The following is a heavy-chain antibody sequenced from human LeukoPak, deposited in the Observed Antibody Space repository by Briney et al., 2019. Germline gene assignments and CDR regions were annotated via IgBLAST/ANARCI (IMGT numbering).Heavy chain of an antibody. Sequence: SVKVSYKASGGTFSSYAISWVRQAPGQGLEWMGRIIPIFGTANYAQKFQGRVTITTDESTSTAYMELSSLRSEDTAVYYCARERIAARPPTYYYYYYMDVWGKGTTVTVSS. CDR1: GGTFSSYA. D-gene: IGHD6-6*01. CDR3: ARERIAARPPTYYYYYYMDV. V-gene: IGHV1-69*05. J-gene: IGHJ6*03. CDR2: IIPIFGTA.